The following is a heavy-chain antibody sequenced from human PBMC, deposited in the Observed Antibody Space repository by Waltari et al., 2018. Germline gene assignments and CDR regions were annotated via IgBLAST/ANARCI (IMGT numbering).Heavy chain of an antibody. V-gene: IGHV1-24*01. D-gene: IGHD2-2*02. CDR2: FDPEDNEV. CDR3: TTAREATYPEVAFDV. CDR1: GETLTEVS. J-gene: IGHJ3*01. Sequence: QVQLVQSGAAVKKPGASVKVSFKVSGETLTEVSIHWVRQAPGKGLEWMGGFDPEDNEVIYQQKFQGRVAMTEDRSADTAFMELRSLSSEDTAIYYCTTAREATYPEVAFDVWGQGTELSVSS.